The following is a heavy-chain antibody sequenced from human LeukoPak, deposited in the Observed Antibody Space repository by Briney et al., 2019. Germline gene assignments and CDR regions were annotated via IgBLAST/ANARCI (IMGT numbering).Heavy chain of an antibody. CDR1: GFTFSNYA. J-gene: IGHJ4*02. CDR2: ISGSGGST. V-gene: IGHV3-23*01. Sequence: GGSLRLSCAASGFTFSNYAMSWVRQAPGQGLEWVSAISGSGGSTYYADSVKGRFTISRDNSKNTLYLQMNSLRAEDTAVYYCAKEESGQLNYYDSSGYNWGQGTLVTVSS. CDR3: AKEESGQLNYYDSSGYN. D-gene: IGHD3-22*01.